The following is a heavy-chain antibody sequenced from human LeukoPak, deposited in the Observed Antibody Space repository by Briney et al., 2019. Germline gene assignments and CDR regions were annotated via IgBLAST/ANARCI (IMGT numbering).Heavy chain of an antibody. Sequence: GGSLRLSCAVSGFTFSSYWMSWVRQAPGKGLEWVANIKQDGSEKYYVGSVKGRFTISRDNAKNSLFLQMNSLRAEDTAVYYCATGRQCGYWGQGTLVTVSS. J-gene: IGHJ4*02. V-gene: IGHV3-7*03. CDR3: ATGRQCGY. D-gene: IGHD4-11*01. CDR2: IKQDGSEK. CDR1: GFTFSSYW.